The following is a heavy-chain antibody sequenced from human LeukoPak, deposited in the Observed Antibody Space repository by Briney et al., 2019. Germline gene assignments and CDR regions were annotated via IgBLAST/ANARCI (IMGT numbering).Heavy chain of an antibody. D-gene: IGHD6-19*01. CDR1: GFTFSSYG. V-gene: IGHV3-30*18. J-gene: IGHJ5*02. CDR2: ISYDGSNK. Sequence: GGSLRLSCAASGFTFSSYGMHWVRQAPGKGLEWVAVISYDGSNKYYADSVKGRFTISRDNSKNTLYLQMNSLRAEDTAVYYCAKDRYSSGWDNWFDPWGQGTPVTVSS. CDR3: AKDRYSSGWDNWFDP.